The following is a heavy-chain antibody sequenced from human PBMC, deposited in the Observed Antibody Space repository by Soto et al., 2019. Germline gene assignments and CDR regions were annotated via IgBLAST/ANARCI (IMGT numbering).Heavy chain of an antibody. J-gene: IGHJ4*02. D-gene: IGHD3-22*01. CDR2: IKSKTDGGTT. Sequence: KPGGSLRLSCAASGFTFSNARMSWVRQAPGKGLEWVGRIKSKTDGGTTDYAAPVKGRFTISRDDSKNTLYLQMNSLKTEDTAVYYCTTGYYYDSSAYWGQGTLVTVSS. V-gene: IGHV3-15*01. CDR1: GFTFSNAR. CDR3: TTGYYYDSSAY.